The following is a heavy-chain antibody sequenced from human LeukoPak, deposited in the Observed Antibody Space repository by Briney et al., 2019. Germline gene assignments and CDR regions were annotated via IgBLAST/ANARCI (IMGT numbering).Heavy chain of an antibody. Sequence: PGGSLRLSCTASGFSVSHNYMNWVRQAPGKGXXXXALIYSXGNTHYADSVKGRFTISRDNSKNTLYLQMSSLRVEDTAVYYCTRDTPGIAASVSGGWGQGTLVTVSS. V-gene: IGHV3-53*01. CDR2: IYSXGNT. CDR3: TRDTPGIAASVSGG. J-gene: IGHJ4*02. CDR1: GFSVSHNY. D-gene: IGHD6-13*01.